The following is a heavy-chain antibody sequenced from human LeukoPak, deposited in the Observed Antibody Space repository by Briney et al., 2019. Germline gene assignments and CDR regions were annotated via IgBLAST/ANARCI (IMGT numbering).Heavy chain of an antibody. D-gene: IGHD2/OR15-2a*01. V-gene: IGHV3-48*02. CDR1: GFTFSSYS. CDR2: ISSSSGTI. J-gene: IGHJ4*02. Sequence: RSLRLSCAASGFTFSSYSMNWVHQSPGKGLEWVSYISSSSGTIYYADSVKGRFTISRDNAKNSLCLQMNSLRDDDTAVYYCARGAPVYFYYFDYWGQGTLVTVSS. CDR3: ARGAPVYFYYFDY.